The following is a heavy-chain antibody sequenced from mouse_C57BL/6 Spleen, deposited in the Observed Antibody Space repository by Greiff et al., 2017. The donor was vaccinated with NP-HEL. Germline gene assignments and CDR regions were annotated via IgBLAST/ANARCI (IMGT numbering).Heavy chain of an antibody. V-gene: IGHV1-69*01. CDR3: ARSGTWFAY. CDR1: GYTFTSYW. J-gene: IGHJ3*01. CDR2: IDPSDSYT. Sequence: QVQLQQPGAELVMPGASVKLSCKASGYTFTSYWMHWVKQRPGQGLEWIGEIDPSDSYTNYNQKFKGKSTLTVDKSSSTAYMQLSSLTSEDSAVYDCARSGTWFAYWGRGTLVTVSA. D-gene: IGHD4-1*01.